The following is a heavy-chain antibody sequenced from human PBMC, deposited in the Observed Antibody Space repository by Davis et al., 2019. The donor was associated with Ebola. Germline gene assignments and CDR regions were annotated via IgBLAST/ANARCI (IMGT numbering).Heavy chain of an antibody. Sequence: MPSETLSLTCTVSGGSISSGGYYWSWIRQHPGKGLEWIGYIYYSGSTYYNPSLKIRVTISVDTSKNQFSLKLSSVTAADTAVYYCARGNANWGYYYYYGMDVWGQGTTVTVSS. CDR1: GGSISSGGYY. CDR3: ARGNANWGYYYYYGMDV. J-gene: IGHJ6*02. V-gene: IGHV4-31*03. D-gene: IGHD7-27*01. CDR2: IYYSGST.